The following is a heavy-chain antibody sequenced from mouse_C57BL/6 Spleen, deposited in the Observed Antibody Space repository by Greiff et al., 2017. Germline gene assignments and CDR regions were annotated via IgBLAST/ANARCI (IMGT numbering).Heavy chain of an antibody. CDR2: IDPENGDT. J-gene: IGHJ2*01. CDR3: TTWGVTATGDY. D-gene: IGHD2-2*01. V-gene: IGHV14-4*01. CDR1: GFNIKDDY. Sequence: EVKLQESGAELVRPGASVKLSCTASGFNIKDDYMHWVKQRPEQGLEWIGWIDPENGDTEYASKFQGKATITADTSSNTAYLQLSSLTSEDTAVYYCTTWGVTATGDYWGQGTTLTVSS.